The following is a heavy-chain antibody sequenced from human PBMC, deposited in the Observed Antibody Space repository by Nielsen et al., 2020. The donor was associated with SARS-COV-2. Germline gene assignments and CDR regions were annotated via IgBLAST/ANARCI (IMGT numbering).Heavy chain of an antibody. CDR2: ISAYNGNT. V-gene: IGHV1-18*01. CDR3: ARDRPGDIVLMAPFDY. CDR1: GGTFSSYA. D-gene: IGHD2-8*01. J-gene: IGHJ4*02. Sequence: ASVKVSCKASGGTFSSYAISWVRQAPGQGLEWMGWISAYNGNTNYAQKLQGRVTMTTDTSTSTAYMELRSLRSDDTAVYYCARDRPGDIVLMAPFDYWGQGTLVTVSS.